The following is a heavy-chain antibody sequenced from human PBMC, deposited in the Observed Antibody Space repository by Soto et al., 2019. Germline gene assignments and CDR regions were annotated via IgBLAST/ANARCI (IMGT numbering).Heavy chain of an antibody. CDR3: ARSETDYSRFDN. J-gene: IGHJ4*02. D-gene: IGHD3-9*01. Sequence: QVQLVQSGAEVKKPGASVKVSCKASGYTFTRNAIHWVRQAPGQRLEWIGKIDAGNGNTKYSQKFQDRVTITRDTSASAAYMELRTLRSEDTSIYYCARSETDYSRFDNCGQGTLVIVSS. CDR2: IDAGNGNT. V-gene: IGHV1-3*01. CDR1: GYTFTRNA.